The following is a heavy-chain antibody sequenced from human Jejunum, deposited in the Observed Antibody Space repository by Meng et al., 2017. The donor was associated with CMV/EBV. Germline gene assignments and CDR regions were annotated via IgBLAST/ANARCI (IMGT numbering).Heavy chain of an antibody. CDR1: GFTFSNYG. Sequence: LSWAASGFTFSNYGIHWGRQAPGKGLEWVAYILRDGRRTYFAGSVRGRFTISRDNSKNTVTLQLNSLRAEDTALYYCVRDFNWAFDYWGQGALVTVSS. CDR3: VRDFNWAFDY. D-gene: IGHD7-27*01. CDR2: ILRDGRRT. V-gene: IGHV3-30*02. J-gene: IGHJ4*02.